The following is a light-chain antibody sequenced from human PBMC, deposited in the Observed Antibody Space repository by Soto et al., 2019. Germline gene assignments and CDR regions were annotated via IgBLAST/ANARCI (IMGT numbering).Light chain of an antibody. V-gene: IGKV1-5*01. CDR3: QQYNSYSLT. CDR1: QSISTW. Sequence: DIQMTQSPSTLSASLGDRVTISCRASQSISTWLAWYQQKPRKAPKLLIYDASSLESGVPSRFSGSGSGTQFTLTISSLQPDDFATYYCQQYNSYSLTFGGGTKVDIK. CDR2: DAS. J-gene: IGKJ4*01.